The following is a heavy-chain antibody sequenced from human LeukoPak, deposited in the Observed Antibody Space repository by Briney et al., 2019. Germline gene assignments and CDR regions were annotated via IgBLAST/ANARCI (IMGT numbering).Heavy chain of an antibody. CDR2: ISSSSSTI. Sequence: GGSLRLSCAASGFTFSSYSMNWVRQAPGKGLEWVSYISSSSSTIYYADSVKGRFTISRDNAKNSLYLQMNSLRAEDTAVYYCARVGKNWGSYYYMDVWGKGTTVTVSS. CDR1: GFTFSSYS. D-gene: IGHD7-27*01. CDR3: ARVGKNWGSYYYMDV. V-gene: IGHV3-48*01. J-gene: IGHJ6*03.